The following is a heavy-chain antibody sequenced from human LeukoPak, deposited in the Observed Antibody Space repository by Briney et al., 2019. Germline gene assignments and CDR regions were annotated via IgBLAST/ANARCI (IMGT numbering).Heavy chain of an antibody. D-gene: IGHD5-12*01. CDR1: GGTFSSYA. CDR2: IIPIFGTA. CDR3: ARDVMDTVATAPHGEYYYYYMDV. V-gene: IGHV1-69*06. J-gene: IGHJ6*03. Sequence: GSSVKVSCKASGGTFSSYAITWVRQAPGQGLEWIGGIIPIFGTANSAQKFQGRVTITADKSTSTAYMELSSLRSEDTAVYYCARDVMDTVATAPHGEYYYYYMDVWGKGTTVTVSS.